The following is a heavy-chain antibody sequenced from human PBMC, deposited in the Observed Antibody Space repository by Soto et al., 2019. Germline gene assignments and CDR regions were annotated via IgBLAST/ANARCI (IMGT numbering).Heavy chain of an antibody. CDR2: INTDSGGT. V-gene: IGHV1-2*02. D-gene: IGHD3-3*01. CDR1: GYSFTVYH. J-gene: IGHJ2*01. Sequence: QVQLVQSGAEVKKPGASVKVSCKASGYSFTVYHMHWVRQAPGQGLEWMGWINTDSGGTKYAQKFEGRVTMSRDTSTNTAYMKLSNLISDDTAVYYCAREIRRGYYKYCYFDLWGRRTLITVSS. CDR3: AREIRRGYYKYCYFDL.